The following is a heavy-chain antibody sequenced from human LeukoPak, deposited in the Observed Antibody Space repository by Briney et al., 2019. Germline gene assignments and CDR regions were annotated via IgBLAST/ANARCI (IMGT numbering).Heavy chain of an antibody. CDR2: MYHSGNT. D-gene: IGHD5-18*01. V-gene: IGHV4-38-2*01. Sequence: SETLSLTCAVSGYSISSGYYWGWIRQPPGKVLDWIASMYHSGNTYYNPSLKSRVTISVDTSKNQFSLRLSSVTAADTAVYYCARHVDTAMVPYYFDYWGQGTLVSVSS. CDR1: GYSISSGYY. J-gene: IGHJ4*02. CDR3: ARHVDTAMVPYYFDY.